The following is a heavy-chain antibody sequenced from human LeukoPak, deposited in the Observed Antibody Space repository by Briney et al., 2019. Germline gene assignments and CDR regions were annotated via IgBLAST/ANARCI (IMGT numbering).Heavy chain of an antibody. J-gene: IGHJ4*02. CDR2: IDPNSGGT. CDR3: ARHKGSSGSYYNIGDY. Sequence: ASVKVSCKASGYTLTAHYIQWVRQAPGQGLEWMGWIDPNSGGTNYAQKFQGRVTMTRDTSISTAFMELSGLRSDDTAVYYCARHKGSSGSYYNIGDYWGQGTPVTVSS. V-gene: IGHV1-2*02. D-gene: IGHD3-10*01. CDR1: GYTLTAHY.